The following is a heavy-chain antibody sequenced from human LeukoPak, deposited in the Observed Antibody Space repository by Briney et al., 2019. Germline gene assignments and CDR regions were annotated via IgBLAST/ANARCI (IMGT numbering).Heavy chain of an antibody. J-gene: IGHJ4*02. CDR2: VNLDGTEE. CDR1: GFVFSTYW. V-gene: IGHV3-7*01. Sequence: GGSLRLSCAASGFVFSTYWMTWVRQAPGKGLEWVANVNLDGTEEHYVDSSLKGRFTISRDNAKNSLYLQMTSLRVEDTAVYYCASGRHDFLHWGQGTLVTVSS. CDR3: ASGRHDFLH. D-gene: IGHD3/OR15-3a*01.